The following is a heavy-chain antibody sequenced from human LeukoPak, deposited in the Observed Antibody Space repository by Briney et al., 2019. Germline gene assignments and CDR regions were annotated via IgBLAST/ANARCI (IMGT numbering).Heavy chain of an antibody. D-gene: IGHD2-2*02. CDR2: INPNSGGT. CDR3: ARGSRVGYQLLYERVNEGNWFDP. CDR1: GYTFTGYY. Sequence: ASVKVSCKASGYTFTGYYMHWVRQAPGQGLEWMGLINPNSGGTNYAQKFQGRVTMTRDTSISTAFMGVSRLRSDDTAVYYCARGSRVGYQLLYERVNEGNWFDPWGQGTLVTVSS. V-gene: IGHV1-2*02. J-gene: IGHJ5*02.